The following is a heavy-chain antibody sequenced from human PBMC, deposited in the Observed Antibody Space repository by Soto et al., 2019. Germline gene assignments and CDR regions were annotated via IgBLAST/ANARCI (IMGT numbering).Heavy chain of an antibody. J-gene: IGHJ5*02. CDR2: ISAYNGNT. Sequence: ASVKVSCKASGYTFTSYGISWVRQAPGQGLEWMGWISAYNGNTNYAQKLQGRVTMTTDTSTSTAYMELRSLRSDDTAVYYCARDRSIVGATSWFVPWGQGTLVTVSS. V-gene: IGHV1-18*01. CDR1: GYTFTSYG. D-gene: IGHD1-26*01. CDR3: ARDRSIVGATSWFVP.